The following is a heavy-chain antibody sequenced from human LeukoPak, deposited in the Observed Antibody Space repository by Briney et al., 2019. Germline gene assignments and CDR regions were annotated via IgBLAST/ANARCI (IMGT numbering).Heavy chain of an antibody. Sequence: ASVKVSCKASGYTFTNYAMNWVRQAPGQGLEWMGWINPNTGNPTYAQGFTGRFVFSLDTSVTTTYLQISGLKAEDTAVYYCARAYQRLGGLSFPDSWGQGTLVTVSS. CDR2: INPNTGNP. D-gene: IGHD3-16*02. CDR1: GYTFTNYA. J-gene: IGHJ5*01. V-gene: IGHV7-4-1*02. CDR3: ARAYQRLGGLSFPDS.